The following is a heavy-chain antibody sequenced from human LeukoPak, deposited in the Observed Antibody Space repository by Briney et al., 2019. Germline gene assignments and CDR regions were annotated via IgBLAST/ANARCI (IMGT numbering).Heavy chain of an antibody. V-gene: IGHV4-59*08. CDR1: GGSISTYY. CDR3: ATRGPTVATYYGTDV. D-gene: IGHD4-17*01. CDR2: VRYSGST. Sequence: SETLSLTCNVSGGSISTYYWTWVRQSPGKGLEWIGYVRYSGSTNYNPSLKSRVTISVDTSKNQVSLRLTSVTAADTAVYYCATRGPTVATYYGTDVWGQGTTVTVSS. J-gene: IGHJ6*02.